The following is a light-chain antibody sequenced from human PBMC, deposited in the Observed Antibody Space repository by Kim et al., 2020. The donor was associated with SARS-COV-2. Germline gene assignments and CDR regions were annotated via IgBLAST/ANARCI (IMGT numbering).Light chain of an antibody. Sequence: DIQMTQSPSSLSASVGDRVTITCRASQSISSYLNWYQQKPGKAPKVLIFAASSLQSGVPSRFSGSGSGTDFTLTISSLQPEDFATYYCQQSYTTPRTFGQGTKLDIK. V-gene: IGKV1-39*01. CDR3: QQSYTTPRT. CDR2: AAS. CDR1: QSISSY. J-gene: IGKJ1*01.